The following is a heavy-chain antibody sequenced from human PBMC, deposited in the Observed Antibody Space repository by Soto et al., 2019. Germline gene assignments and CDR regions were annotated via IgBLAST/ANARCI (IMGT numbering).Heavy chain of an antibody. CDR3: ARRGGGDYLFDS. CDR1: GDSISTSNYY. D-gene: IGHD4-17*01. J-gene: IGHJ4*02. Sequence: QLQLQESGPGFVKPSETLSLTCSVSGDSISTSNYYWGWIRQPPGKGLEWIGHLFYSGGTYYNPSLKSRVSISVDTSKNEFSLKLTSITAADTAIYFCARRGGGDYLFDSWGQGILVTVSS. V-gene: IGHV4-39*07. CDR2: LFYSGGT.